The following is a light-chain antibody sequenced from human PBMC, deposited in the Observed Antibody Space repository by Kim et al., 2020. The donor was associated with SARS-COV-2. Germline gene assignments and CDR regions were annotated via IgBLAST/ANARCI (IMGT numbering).Light chain of an antibody. Sequence: PGQTARITCAGDALPKQYAYWYQQKPGQAPVLVIYKDSERPSGIPERFSGSSSGTTVTLTISGVQAEDEADYYCQSADSSGTCVVFGGGTQLTVL. V-gene: IGLV3-25*03. CDR3: QSADSSGTCVV. CDR1: ALPKQY. J-gene: IGLJ2*01. CDR2: KDS.